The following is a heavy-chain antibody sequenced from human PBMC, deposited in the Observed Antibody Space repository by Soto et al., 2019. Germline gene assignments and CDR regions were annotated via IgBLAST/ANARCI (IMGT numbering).Heavy chain of an antibody. D-gene: IGHD1-26*01. J-gene: IGHJ4*02. CDR2: ISYDGSEK. CDR3: ARDPNQYPPLVYWVDY. CDR1: GFTFSSYG. Sequence: QVQLVQSGGGVVQPGRSLRLSCAASGFTFSSYGMHWVRQCPGKGLEWVAVISYDGSEKYYADSVRGRFTISRDDSENTLFLQMNSLRAEDTAVYYCARDPNQYPPLVYWVDYWGQGPLVTVSS. V-gene: IGHV3-30*03.